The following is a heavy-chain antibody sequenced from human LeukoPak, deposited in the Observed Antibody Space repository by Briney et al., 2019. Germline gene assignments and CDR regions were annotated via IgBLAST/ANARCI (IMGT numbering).Heavy chain of an antibody. V-gene: IGHV3-20*04. CDR3: ARGRTTGSYYPYYFDY. Sequence: GGSLRLSCAASGFTFDDHGMSWVRQAPGKGLEWVSGINWNGGSTGYADSVKGRFTVSRDNAKNSLYLQMNSLRAEDTALYYCARGRTTGSYYPYYFDYWGQGTLVTVSS. J-gene: IGHJ4*02. D-gene: IGHD3-10*01. CDR2: INWNGGST. CDR1: GFTFDDHG.